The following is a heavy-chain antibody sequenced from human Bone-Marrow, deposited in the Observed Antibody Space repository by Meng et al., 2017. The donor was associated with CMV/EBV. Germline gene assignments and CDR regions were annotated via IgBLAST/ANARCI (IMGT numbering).Heavy chain of an antibody. Sequence: GGSLRLPCAAFGFTFSSYAMHWVRQAPGKGMEWVAVIAYDGRNKTYADSVKGRFTISRDNPKTMLFLQMNSLRPEDTAVYDCARWGSGRGGVRGWLDPWGQGTLVTVSS. V-gene: IGHV3-30*04. D-gene: IGHD1-26*01. CDR2: IAYDGRNK. CDR1: GFTFSSYA. J-gene: IGHJ5*02. CDR3: ARWGSGRGGVRGWLDP.